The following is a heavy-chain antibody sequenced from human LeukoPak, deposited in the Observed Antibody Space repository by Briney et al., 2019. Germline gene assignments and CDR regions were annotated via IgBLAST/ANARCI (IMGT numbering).Heavy chain of an antibody. CDR2: ISAHNGNT. J-gene: IGHJ4*02. CDR3: AREGYYDSSGYFRSKTNLDY. CDR1: GYTFTSYG. V-gene: IGHV1-18*01. D-gene: IGHD3-22*01. Sequence: ASVKVSCKASGYTFTSYGISWVRQAPGQGLEWMGWISAHNGNTNYAQKLQGRVTMTTDTSTSTAYMELRSLRSDDTAVYYCAREGYYDSSGYFRSKTNLDYWGQGTLVTVSS.